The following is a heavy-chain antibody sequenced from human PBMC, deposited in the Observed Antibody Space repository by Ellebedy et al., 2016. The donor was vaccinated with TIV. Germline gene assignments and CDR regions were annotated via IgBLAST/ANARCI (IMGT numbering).Heavy chain of an antibody. CDR3: AGSPSTGY. CDR1: GLSVHNNY. J-gene: IGHJ4*02. CDR2: IYSGGST. Sequence: GESLKISCAASGLSVHNNYMSWVRQAPGKGLEWVSVIYSGGSTYYADSVKGRFTISRDKSKNTLYLQMNSLRAEDTAVYYCAGSPSTGYWGRGPLVTVSS. V-gene: IGHV3-53*01. D-gene: IGHD4-17*01.